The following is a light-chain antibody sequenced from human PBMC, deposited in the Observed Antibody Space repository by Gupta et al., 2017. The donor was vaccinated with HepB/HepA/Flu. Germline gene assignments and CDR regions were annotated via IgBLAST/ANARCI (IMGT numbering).Light chain of an antibody. CDR3: ADWVDRLGGWV. J-gene: IGLJ3*02. Sequence: QSVLTQPVSTSGTPGQRVPILCSGSSSNIGKNYVFWYQQLPGTATKLLIDRNNQRPSGVSDLFACYSADTSAFPIIRVLRSDEEAYYSGADWVDRLGGWVFGGGTKLSVL. V-gene: IGLV1-47*01. CDR2: RNN. CDR1: SSNIGKNY.